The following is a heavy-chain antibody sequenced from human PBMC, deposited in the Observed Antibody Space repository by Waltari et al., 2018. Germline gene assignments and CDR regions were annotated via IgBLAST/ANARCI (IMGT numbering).Heavy chain of an antibody. Sequence: QLVQSGAEVKKPGASVTVSCKGSGYIFSNYGVTWVRQAPGQGLEWMGWISGYKGGAKYEEKFEGRVTMTRDTSTGTAYMEIRGLRSDDTAVYFCARDDVDSSAFGGFWGQGTQVTVSS. J-gene: IGHJ4*02. D-gene: IGHD3-16*01. V-gene: IGHV1-18*01. CDR3: ARDDVDSSAFGGF. CDR2: ISGYKGGA. CDR1: GYIFSNYG.